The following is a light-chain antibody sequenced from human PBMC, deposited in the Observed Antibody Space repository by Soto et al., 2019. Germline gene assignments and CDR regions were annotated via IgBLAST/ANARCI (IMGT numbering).Light chain of an antibody. CDR3: QQYNNWPWT. J-gene: IGKJ1*01. CDR1: QSIIDT. Sequence: IVMTHSPSTLSVSPLGIATRAFGASQSIIDTLAWYQQKPGQAPRLLIHGASTRAPGFPARFSGSGSGTDFTLTISSLQSEDFAVYYCQQYNNWPWTFGQGTKVDIK. CDR2: GAS. V-gene: IGKV3-15*01.